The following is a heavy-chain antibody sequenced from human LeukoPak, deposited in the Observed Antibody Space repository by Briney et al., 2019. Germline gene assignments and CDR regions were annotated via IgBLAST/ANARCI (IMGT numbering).Heavy chain of an antibody. V-gene: IGHV1-18*01. D-gene: IGHD3-22*01. CDR1: GYTFTSYG. J-gene: IGHJ4*02. Sequence: ASVKVSCKASGYTFTSYGISWVRQPPGQGLEWMGWISAYNGNTNYAQKLQGRVTMTTDTSTSTAYMELRSLRSDDTAVYYCARGFPPRRNYDSSGYYSYYFDHWGQGTLVTVSS. CDR3: ARGFPPRRNYDSSGYYSYYFDH. CDR2: ISAYNGNT.